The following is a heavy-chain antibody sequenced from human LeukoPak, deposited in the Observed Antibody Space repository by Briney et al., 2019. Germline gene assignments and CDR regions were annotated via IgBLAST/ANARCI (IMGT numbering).Heavy chain of an antibody. D-gene: IGHD3-10*01. J-gene: IGHJ3*02. Sequence: GGSLRLSCTASGFTFSTYWMHWVRQAPGKGLVWVSRMNTDGSDTTYADSVKGRFTISRDNARNTLYLQMNSLRAEDTAVYHCARDHGSGSYYSAFDIWGQGTMVTVSS. CDR3: ARDHGSGSYYSAFDI. V-gene: IGHV3-74*03. CDR1: GFTFSTYW. CDR2: MNTDGSDT.